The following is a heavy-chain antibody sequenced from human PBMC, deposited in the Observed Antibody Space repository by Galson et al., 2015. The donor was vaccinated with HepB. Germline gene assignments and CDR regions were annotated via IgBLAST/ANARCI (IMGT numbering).Heavy chain of an antibody. CDR2: ISHDGNNK. V-gene: IGHV3-30-3*01. CDR3: ARGEVAVYGVAPYSDY. Sequence: SLRLSCAASGFTFSGYALHWVRQAPGKGLEWVAVISHDGNNKYYADSVKGRFTISRDNSKNTLYLQMNSLRTEDTAVYSCARGEVAVYGVAPYSDYWGQGTLVTVSS. D-gene: IGHD3-3*01. J-gene: IGHJ4*02. CDR1: GFTFSGYA.